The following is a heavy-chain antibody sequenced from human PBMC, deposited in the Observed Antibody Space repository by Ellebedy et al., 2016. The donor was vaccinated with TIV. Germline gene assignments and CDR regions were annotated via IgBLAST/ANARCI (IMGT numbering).Heavy chain of an antibody. J-gene: IGHJ3*02. D-gene: IGHD7-27*01. CDR3: TKRGVAWAAFDI. CDR1: GFTFSRNW. V-gene: IGHV3-33*07. Sequence: GESLKISCEASGFTFSRNWISWFRLAPGKGLEWVAVIWYDAFNKYYADSVKGRFTISRDNSKNTLYLQMDSLRAEDTAVYYCTKRGVAWAAFDIWGPGTLVTVSS. CDR2: IWYDAFNK.